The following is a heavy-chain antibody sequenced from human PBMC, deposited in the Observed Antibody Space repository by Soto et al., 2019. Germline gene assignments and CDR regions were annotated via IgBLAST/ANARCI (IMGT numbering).Heavy chain of an antibody. V-gene: IGHV1-18*01. CDR3: ARERMITFGGVIAAIDY. D-gene: IGHD3-16*02. CDR1: GYTFTSYG. J-gene: IGHJ4*02. CDR2: MSAYNGNT. Sequence: QVQLVQSGAEVKKPGASVKVSCKASGYTFTSYGISWVRQAPGQGLEWRGWMSAYNGNTNYAQKLQGRVTMTTDTSTSTAYMELRSLRSDDTAVYYCARERMITFGGVIAAIDYWGQGTLVTVSS.